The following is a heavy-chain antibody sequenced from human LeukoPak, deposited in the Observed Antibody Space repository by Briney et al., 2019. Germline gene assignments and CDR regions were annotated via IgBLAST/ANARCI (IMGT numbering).Heavy chain of an antibody. CDR1: GFSVSSIY. CDR2: IYSDGTT. V-gene: IGHV3-53*01. J-gene: IGHJ4*02. CDR3: ARAPNWRFDH. D-gene: IGHD1-1*01. Sequence: GGSLRLSCAASGFSVSSIYMNWVRQAPGKGLEWVSVIYSDGTTYYADSVKGRFTISSDDSKNTLYLHMNSLRAEDTAVYYCARAPNWRFDHWGQGTLVTVSS.